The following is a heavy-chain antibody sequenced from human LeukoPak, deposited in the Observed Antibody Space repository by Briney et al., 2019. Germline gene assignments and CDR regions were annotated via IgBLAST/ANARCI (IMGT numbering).Heavy chain of an antibody. V-gene: IGHV1-2*02. Sequence: ASVKVSCKASGYTFTGYYMYWVRQAPGQGLEWMGWINPNSGGTNYAQKFQGRVTMTRDTSISTAYMELSRLRSDDTAVYYCARDNCSGGSCYSYFDYWGQGTLVTVSS. CDR2: INPNSGGT. CDR1: GYTFTGYY. J-gene: IGHJ4*02. D-gene: IGHD2-15*01. CDR3: ARDNCSGGSCYSYFDY.